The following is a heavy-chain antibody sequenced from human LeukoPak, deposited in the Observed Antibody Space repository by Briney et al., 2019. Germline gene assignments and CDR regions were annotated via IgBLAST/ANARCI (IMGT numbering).Heavy chain of an antibody. CDR1: GFTFDDYA. D-gene: IGHD5-24*01. Sequence: GGSLRLSCAASGFTFDDYAMHWVRQAPGKGLEWVSLISWDGGSTYYADSVNGRFITSRDNRNNSLYLLMNSLRADDTALYYCGKDNLVRDGYNYYFGCQGQGVPVTACS. CDR2: ISWDGGST. CDR3: GKDNLVRDGYNYYFGC. J-gene: IGHJ4*02. V-gene: IGHV3-43D*03.